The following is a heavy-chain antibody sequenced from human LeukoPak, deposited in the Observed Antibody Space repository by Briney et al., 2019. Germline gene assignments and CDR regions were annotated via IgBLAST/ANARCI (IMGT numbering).Heavy chain of an antibody. CDR2: ISWNSGSI. D-gene: IGHD3-3*01. Sequence: GGSLRLSCAASGVTFDDYAMHWVRQAPGKGLEWVSGISWNSGSIGYADSVKGRFTISRDNAKNSLYLQMNSLRAEDTALYYCAKVSGVDFWSGYYDYWGQGTLVTVSS. J-gene: IGHJ4*02. CDR1: GVTFDDYA. V-gene: IGHV3-9*01. CDR3: AKVSGVDFWSGYYDY.